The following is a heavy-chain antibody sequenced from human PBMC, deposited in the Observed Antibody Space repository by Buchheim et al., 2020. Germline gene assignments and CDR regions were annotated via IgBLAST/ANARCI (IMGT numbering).Heavy chain of an antibody. Sequence: QVQLVQSGPELNKLGASLKVSSKASGYTFTSYYMHWVRQAPGQGLEWMGIINPSGGSTSYAQTFQGRVTMTRDTSTSPVYMEMSKLRAEDTDVYYCARGGFWALSIDRAMCESEYGGRGT. D-gene: IGHD3-3*01. J-gene: IGHJ4*02. CDR3: ARGGFWALSIDRAMCESEY. V-gene: IGHV1-46*03. CDR2: INPSGGST. CDR1: GYTFTSYY.